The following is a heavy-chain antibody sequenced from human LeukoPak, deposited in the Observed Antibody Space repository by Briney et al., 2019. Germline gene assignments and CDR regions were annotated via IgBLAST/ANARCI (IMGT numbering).Heavy chain of an antibody. V-gene: IGHV3-11*01. CDR1: GFTFSDYY. Sequence: GSLRLSCAASGFTFSDYYMTWIRQAPGRGLEWISYITSSGSPMHYADSVKDRFTISRDNARKSLYLQMNSLRAEDTAVYYCTRVSRYSYGLDYWGQGTLVTVSS. CDR3: TRVSRYSYGLDY. CDR2: ITSSGSPM. J-gene: IGHJ4*02. D-gene: IGHD5-18*01.